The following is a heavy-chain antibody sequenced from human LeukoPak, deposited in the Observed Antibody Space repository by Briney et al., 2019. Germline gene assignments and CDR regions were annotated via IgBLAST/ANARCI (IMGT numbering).Heavy chain of an antibody. CDR3: ARPYYYDSRIDP. Sequence: SETPSLTCTVSGGSISSGDYYWCWIRQPPGKGLEWIAYMYYSGSTYYNPSLKSRVTMSADTSKNQLSLKLSSVTAADTAVYYCARPYYYDSRIDPWGQGILVTVSS. CDR1: GGSISSGDYY. CDR2: MYYSGST. J-gene: IGHJ5*02. V-gene: IGHV4-30-4*01. D-gene: IGHD3-22*01.